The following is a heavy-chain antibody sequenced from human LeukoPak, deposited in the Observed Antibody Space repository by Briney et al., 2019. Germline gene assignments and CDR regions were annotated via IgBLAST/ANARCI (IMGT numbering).Heavy chain of an antibody. Sequence: SETLSLTCTVSGGSISSYYWSWIRQPAGKGLEWIGRISTSGSTYYNPSLKSRVTISVDTSKKQFSLKLTSVTAADTAVYYCARFDGNTWSTSPYFDYWAQGTLITVSS. V-gene: IGHV4-4*07. J-gene: IGHJ4*02. D-gene: IGHD5-24*01. CDR3: ARFDGNTWSTSPYFDY. CDR2: ISTSGST. CDR1: GGSISSYY.